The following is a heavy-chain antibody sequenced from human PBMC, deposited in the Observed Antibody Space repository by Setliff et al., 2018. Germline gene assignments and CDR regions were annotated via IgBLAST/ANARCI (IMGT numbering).Heavy chain of an antibody. D-gene: IGHD6-19*01. CDR2: ISAYNGNT. J-gene: IGHJ3*01. CDR3: VREYSGGGLM. V-gene: IGHV1-18*01. CDR1: GYTFTSYG. Sequence: ASVKVSCKASGYTFTSYGFSWVRQAPGQGLEWMGWISAYNGNTNYGQKYQGRVTMSTDTSTNTVYMELRSLRSDDTAVYFCVREYSGGGLMWGQGTMVTVSS.